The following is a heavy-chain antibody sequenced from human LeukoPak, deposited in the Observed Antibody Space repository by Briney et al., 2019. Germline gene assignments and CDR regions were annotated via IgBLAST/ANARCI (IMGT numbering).Heavy chain of an antibody. CDR1: GGSISSGSYY. J-gene: IGHJ4*02. CDR3: ARQGLWELPTFDS. CDR2: VYYSGST. V-gene: IGHV4-39*01. D-gene: IGHD1-26*01. Sequence: PSGTLSLTCTVSGGSISSGSYYWGYIRQPPQKGLEWIGSVYYSGSTYYNPSLKSRVTISVDTSKNQFSLKLSSVTAADTAVYYCARQGLWELPTFDSWGQGTLVSVSS.